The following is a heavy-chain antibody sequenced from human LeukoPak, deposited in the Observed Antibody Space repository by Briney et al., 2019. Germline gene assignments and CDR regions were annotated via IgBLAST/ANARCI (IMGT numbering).Heavy chain of an antibody. D-gene: IGHD5-18*01. CDR1: GFTFSSYG. Sequence: PGGSLRLSCAASGFTFSSYGMLWVRQAPGKGLEWVAVISYDGSNKYYADSVKGRFTISRDNSKNTLYLQMNSLRAEDTAVYYCAKNGAMVSHWYLDLWGRGTLVTVSS. CDR3: AKNGAMVSHWYLDL. V-gene: IGHV3-30*18. CDR2: ISYDGSNK. J-gene: IGHJ2*01.